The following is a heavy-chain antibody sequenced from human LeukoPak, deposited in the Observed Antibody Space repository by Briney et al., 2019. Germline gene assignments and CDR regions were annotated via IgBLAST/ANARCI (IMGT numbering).Heavy chain of an antibody. CDR3: TSGYYFDY. Sequence: PGGSLRLSCAASGFIFSDLYMDWVRQAPGKGLEWVGRTRNKANSYTTEYAASVKGRFIISRDDSKNSLYLQMNSLKSEDTAVYYCTSGYYFDYWGQGTLVTVSS. D-gene: IGHD5-12*01. CDR1: GFIFSDLY. J-gene: IGHJ4*02. V-gene: IGHV3-72*01. CDR2: TRNKANSYTT.